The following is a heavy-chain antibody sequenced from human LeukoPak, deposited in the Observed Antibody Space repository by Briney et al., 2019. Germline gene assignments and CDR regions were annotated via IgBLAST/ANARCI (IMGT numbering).Heavy chain of an antibody. V-gene: IGHV3-23*01. D-gene: IGHD1-7*01. J-gene: IGHJ4*02. Sequence: GGSLRLSCAASGFTFSNYAMTWVRQAPGKGREWVSTIGGGGGYTFYADSVKGRFTIYRDNSKNTLYLQLDSLRAEDTAVYYCAKRTPNYSPPGDVDYWGQGALVTVSS. CDR2: IGGGGGYT. CDR3: AKRTPNYSPPGDVDY. CDR1: GFTFSNYA.